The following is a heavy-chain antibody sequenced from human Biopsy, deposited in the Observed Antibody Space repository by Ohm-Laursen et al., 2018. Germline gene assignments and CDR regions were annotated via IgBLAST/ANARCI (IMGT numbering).Heavy chain of an antibody. CDR2: INHSGRT. D-gene: IGHD3-22*01. CDR1: GESFNGYY. CDR3: VRGVDYYDPYHYYALDV. V-gene: IGHV4-34*01. J-gene: IGHJ6*02. Sequence: GTLSLTCPVYGESFNGYYWSWIRQTPGKGLEWIGEINHSGRTNYNPSLKSRVTISVDASKNQFSLKVRSVTAADTAVYYCVRGVDYYDPYHYYALDVWGQGTAVTVSS.